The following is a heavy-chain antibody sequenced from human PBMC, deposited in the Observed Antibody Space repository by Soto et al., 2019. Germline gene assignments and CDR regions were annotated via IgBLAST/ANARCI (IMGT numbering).Heavy chain of an antibody. CDR2: ISDSGGT. CDR1: GGSFRVYF. J-gene: IGHJ6*02. V-gene: IGHV4-34*01. CDR3: ARGRKKRHFYNYGMDV. Sequence: PSETLSLTCAVYGGSFRVYFWNWLRQSPGKGLEWIGEISDSGGTKYNPSLESRVALSVDTSKNQFSLKLSSVTAADTAVYFCARGRKKRHFYNYGMDVWVPETLLVTVSS.